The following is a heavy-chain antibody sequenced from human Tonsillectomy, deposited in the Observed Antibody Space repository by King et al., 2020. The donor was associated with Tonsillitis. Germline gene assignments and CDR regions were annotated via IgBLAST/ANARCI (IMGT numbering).Heavy chain of an antibody. CDR3: ARPANYGGPGGLTRANLVEP. V-gene: IGHV5-51*03. Sequence: QLVQSGPEVKEPGQSLTISCKDSGSAFKGHWIGWVRQKPGKGLEWMGIIYPRDSDTKYSPSFQGQVSFSVDRSMSTVYLHWSSLKASDSALYYCARPANYGGPGGLTRANLVEPWGPGTLVRVSS. J-gene: IGHJ5*02. D-gene: IGHD3-10*01. CDR2: IYPRDSDT. CDR1: GSAFKGHW.